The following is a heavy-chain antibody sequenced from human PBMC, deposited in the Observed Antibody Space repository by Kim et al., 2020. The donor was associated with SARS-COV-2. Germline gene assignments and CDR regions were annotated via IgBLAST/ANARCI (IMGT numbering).Heavy chain of an antibody. CDR2: IKPSSGDT. CDR3: ARGESYTFHY. J-gene: IGHJ4*02. V-gene: IGHV1-2*06. CDR1: GYTFSGNN. Sequence: ASVKVSCKASGYTFSGNNIHWVRQVPGLGLEWMGRIKPSSGDTDLAQKFRGRVTMTRDTSINTAYMILSTLRSDDTAVYYCARGESYTFHYWGQGTQVTVSS. D-gene: IGHD3-16*02.